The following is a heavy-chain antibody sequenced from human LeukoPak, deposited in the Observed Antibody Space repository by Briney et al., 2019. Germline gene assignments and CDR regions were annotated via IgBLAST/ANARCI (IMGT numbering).Heavy chain of an antibody. J-gene: IGHJ4*02. CDR2: ISGSGGST. V-gene: IGHV3-23*01. CDR1: GFTFSSYA. CDR3: AKGRRLRYFDCPGH. D-gene: IGHD3-9*01. Sequence: GSLRLSCAASGFTFSSYAMSWVGQAPGKGLEWVSAISGSGGSTYYADSVKGRFTISRDNSKNTLYLQMNSLRAEDTAVYYCAKGRRLRYFDCPGHWGQGTLVTVSS.